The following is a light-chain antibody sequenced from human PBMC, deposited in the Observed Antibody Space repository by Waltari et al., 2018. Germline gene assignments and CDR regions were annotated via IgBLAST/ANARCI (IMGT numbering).Light chain of an antibody. CDR2: GTT. V-gene: IGLV8-61*01. CDR1: SGSVSTNFY. CDR3: VLYMGSGISV. J-gene: IGLJ3*02. Sequence: QTVVTQEPSFSVSPGGTVTLTCGLISGSVSTNFYPTWYQQTPGQAHRTLIYGTTPRSSGVPDRFSGSILGNKAALTITGAQADDESDYYCVLYMGSGISVFGGGTKLTVL.